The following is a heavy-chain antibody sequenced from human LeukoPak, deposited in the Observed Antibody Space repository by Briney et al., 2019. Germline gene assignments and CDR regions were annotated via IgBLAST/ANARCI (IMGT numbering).Heavy chain of an antibody. D-gene: IGHD3-10*01. CDR1: GYTFTSYY. Sequence: ASVKVSCKASGYTFTSYYIHWVRQAPGQGPEYMSIINPSGGSTTYAQKFQGRVTTTGDTSTSTVYMELSSLRSEDTAVYYCARDLYGSGTYPRYWGQGTLVTVSS. CDR3: ARDLYGSGTYPRY. V-gene: IGHV1-46*01. J-gene: IGHJ4*02. CDR2: INPSGGST.